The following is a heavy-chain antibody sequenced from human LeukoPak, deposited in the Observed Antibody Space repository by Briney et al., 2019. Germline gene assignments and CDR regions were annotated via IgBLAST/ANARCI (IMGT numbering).Heavy chain of an antibody. Sequence: ASETLSLTCTVSGGPISSYYWSWIRQPAGKGLEWIGRIYTSGSTNYNPSLKSRVTMSVDTSKNQFSLKLSSVTAADTAVYYCAREDIVVVPAARYAFDIWGQGTMVTVSS. V-gene: IGHV4-4*07. J-gene: IGHJ3*02. CDR1: GGPISSYY. CDR3: AREDIVVVPAARYAFDI. CDR2: IYTSGST. D-gene: IGHD2-2*01.